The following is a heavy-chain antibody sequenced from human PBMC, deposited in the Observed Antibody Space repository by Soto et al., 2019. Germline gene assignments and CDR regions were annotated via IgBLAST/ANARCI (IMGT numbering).Heavy chain of an antibody. J-gene: IGHJ3*02. Sequence: GGSLRLSCAASGVSFSISAMHWVRQAPGKGLEWVAVISYDGSIKYYADSVKGRFTISGDNSKNTLYLQMNSLRADDTAVYYCARDKYGDYRAFDIWGQGTMVTVSS. CDR2: ISYDGSIK. D-gene: IGHD4-17*01. CDR1: GVSFSISA. V-gene: IGHV3-30-3*01. CDR3: ARDKYGDYRAFDI.